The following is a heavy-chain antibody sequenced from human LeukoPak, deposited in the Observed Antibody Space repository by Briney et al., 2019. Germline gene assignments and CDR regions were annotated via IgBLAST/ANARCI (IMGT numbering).Heavy chain of an antibody. J-gene: IGHJ6*01. CDR1: GGSISDYY. CDR3: APNIEGAPFYGMYV. CDR2: IYYSGSTT. D-gene: IGHD2/OR15-2a*01. Sequence: SETLSLTCSVSGGSISDYYWSWIRQPPGKGLEWIGYIYYSGSTTNYNPSLKSRVTISGDTYKNQLSLNLYSVTAADAAVYYFAPNIEGAPFYGMYVWGQGTTVTVSS. V-gene: IGHV4-59*08.